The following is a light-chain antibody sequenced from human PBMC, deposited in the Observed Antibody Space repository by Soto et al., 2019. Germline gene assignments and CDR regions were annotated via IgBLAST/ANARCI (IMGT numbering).Light chain of an antibody. CDR2: AAS. V-gene: IGKV3-15*01. J-gene: IGKJ1*01. CDR1: QSVNTD. CDR3: QQYNNWPRT. Sequence: EIVLTQSPCTLSLSPGERATLSCRASQSVNTDLAWYQQKPGQAPRLLIYAASTRATGFPARFSGSGSGTEFTLTISGLQSEDFAVYYCQQYNNWPRTFGQGTKVDIK.